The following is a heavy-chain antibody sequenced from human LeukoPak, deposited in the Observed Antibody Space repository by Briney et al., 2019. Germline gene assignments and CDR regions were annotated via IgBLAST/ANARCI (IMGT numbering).Heavy chain of an antibody. J-gene: IGHJ6*03. Sequence: ASETLSLTCAVSGGSISSSYWWSWVRPPPGKGLEWIGEIYHSGSTNYNPSLKSRVTISVDKSKNQFSLKLTSVTAADTAVYYCARTMKGDFWSNYSYYYYYYMDVWGKGTTVTVSS. CDR1: GGSISSSYW. V-gene: IGHV4-4*02. CDR3: ARTMKGDFWSNYSYYYYYYMDV. CDR2: IYHSGST. D-gene: IGHD3-3*01.